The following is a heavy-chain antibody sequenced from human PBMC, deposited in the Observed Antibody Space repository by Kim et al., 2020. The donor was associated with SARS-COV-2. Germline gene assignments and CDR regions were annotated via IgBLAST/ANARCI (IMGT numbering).Heavy chain of an antibody. V-gene: IGHV3-23*01. J-gene: IGHJ4*02. D-gene: IGHD2-15*01. CDR3: AKVVVVVAG. CDR2: GST. Sequence: GSTYYADSVKGRFTISRDNSKNTLYLQMNSLRAEDTAVYYCAKVVVVVAGWGQGTLVTVSS.